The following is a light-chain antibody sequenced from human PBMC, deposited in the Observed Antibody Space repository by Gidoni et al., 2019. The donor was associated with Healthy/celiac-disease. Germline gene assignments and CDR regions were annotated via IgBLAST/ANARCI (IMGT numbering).Light chain of an antibody. V-gene: IGKV2-29*02. CDR3: MQGIHLPWT. Sequence: IVMTQPPLSLSVTHGQPASISCKSSQSLLHSDGKTYLYWYLQKPVQSPQLLLYEVSSLFSGVPDRFSGSGSGTDFTLKISRVEAEDVGVYYCMQGIHLPWTFGQGTKVEIK. CDR2: EVS. CDR1: QSLLHSDGKTY. J-gene: IGKJ1*01.